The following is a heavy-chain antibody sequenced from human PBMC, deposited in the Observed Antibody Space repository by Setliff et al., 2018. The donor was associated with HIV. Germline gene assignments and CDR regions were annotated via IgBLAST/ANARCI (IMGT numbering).Heavy chain of an antibody. Sequence: GGSLRLSCAASGFTFSSYWMHWVRQAPGKGLVWVSRINTDGSSTSYADSVKGRFTISRDNAKNTLYLQMNSLRAEDTAVYYCARVQQQLLQEDDYFDYWGQGTLVTVSS. CDR2: INTDGSST. D-gene: IGHD6-13*01. CDR3: ARVQQQLLQEDDYFDY. CDR1: GFTFSSYW. V-gene: IGHV3-74*01. J-gene: IGHJ4*02.